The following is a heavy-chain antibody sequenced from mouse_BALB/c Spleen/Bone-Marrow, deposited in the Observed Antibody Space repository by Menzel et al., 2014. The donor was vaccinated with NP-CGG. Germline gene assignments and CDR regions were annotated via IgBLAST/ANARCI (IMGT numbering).Heavy chain of an antibody. J-gene: IGHJ2*01. CDR1: GFNIKDYY. V-gene: IGHV14-1*02. CDR3: TRTYSFDY. Sequence: VQLQQSGAELVRPGALVKLSCKASGFNIKDYYMHWVKQRPEQGLEWIGWIDPENGNTIYDPKFQGKASITADTSSNTAYLQLSSLTSEDTAVNYCTRTYSFDYWGQGTTLTVSS. CDR2: IDPENGNT.